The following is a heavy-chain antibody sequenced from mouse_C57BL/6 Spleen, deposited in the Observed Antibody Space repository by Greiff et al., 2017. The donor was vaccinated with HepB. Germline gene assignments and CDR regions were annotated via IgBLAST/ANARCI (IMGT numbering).Heavy chain of an antibody. Sequence: DVMLVESGGGLVKPGGSLKLSCAASGFTFSDYGMHWVRQAPEKGLEWVAYISSGSSTIYYADTVKGRFTISRDNAKNTLFLQMTSLRSEDTAMYYCARPGGYFYFDYWGQGTTLTVSS. V-gene: IGHV5-17*01. CDR2: ISSGSSTI. CDR1: GFTFSDYG. D-gene: IGHD2-3*01. CDR3: ARPGGYFYFDY. J-gene: IGHJ2*01.